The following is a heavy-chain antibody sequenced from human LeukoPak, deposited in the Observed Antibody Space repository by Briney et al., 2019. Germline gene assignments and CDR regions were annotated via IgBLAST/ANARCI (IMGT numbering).Heavy chain of an antibody. CDR2: MNPNSGNT. D-gene: IGHD3-10*01. Sequence: ASVKVSCKASGYTFTSYDINWVRQATGQGLEWMGWMNPNSGNTGYAQKFQGRVTMTRDTSTSTVYMELSSLRSEDTAVYYCATLGGLYDAAPWYFDYWGQGTLVTVSS. CDR3: ATLGGLYDAAPWYFDY. V-gene: IGHV1-8*02. J-gene: IGHJ4*02. CDR1: GYTFTSYD.